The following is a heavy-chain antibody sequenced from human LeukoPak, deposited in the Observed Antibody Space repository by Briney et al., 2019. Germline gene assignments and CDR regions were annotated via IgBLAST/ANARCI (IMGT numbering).Heavy chain of an antibody. V-gene: IGHV1-18*01. CDR1: GYIFPNYG. J-gene: IGHJ4*02. CDR3: ARVLAGLASYDY. CDR2: ISAYNGNT. D-gene: IGHD4/OR15-4a*01. Sequence: GASVKVSCKASGYIFPNYGISWVRQAPGQGPEWLGWISAYNGNTNYAQKLQGRVTMTTDTSTSTAYMELRSLRSDDTAVYYCARVLAGLASYDYWGQGTLVTVSS.